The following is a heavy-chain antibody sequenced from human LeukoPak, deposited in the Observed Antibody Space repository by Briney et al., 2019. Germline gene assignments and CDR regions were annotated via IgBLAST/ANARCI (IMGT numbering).Heavy chain of an antibody. V-gene: IGHV1-18*01. CDR3: ARSHSSSSFHWFDP. CDR2: ISAYNGNT. D-gene: IGHD6-13*01. CDR1: GYTFTSYG. J-gene: IGHJ5*02. Sequence: ASGKVSCKASGYTFTSYGISWVRQAPGQGLEWMGWISAYNGNTNYAQKLQGRVTMTTDTSTSTAYMELRSLRSDDTAVYYCARSHSSSSFHWFDPWGQGTLVTVSS.